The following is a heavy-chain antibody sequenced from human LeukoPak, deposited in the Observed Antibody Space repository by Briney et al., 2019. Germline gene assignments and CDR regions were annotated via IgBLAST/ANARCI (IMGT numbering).Heavy chain of an antibody. Sequence: GGSLRLSCAPSGFKFDTYAMHWVRQAPGKGVEWVALISYDGGNIYYGDSVRGRFTISRDNDNNMLYLQMNILRPEDTAVYYCARDPPFGNGWSQNFFDYWGQGTLVIVSS. V-gene: IGHV3-30*04. CDR2: ISYDGGNI. CDR3: ARDPPFGNGWSQNFFDY. D-gene: IGHD6-19*01. CDR1: GFKFDTYA. J-gene: IGHJ4*02.